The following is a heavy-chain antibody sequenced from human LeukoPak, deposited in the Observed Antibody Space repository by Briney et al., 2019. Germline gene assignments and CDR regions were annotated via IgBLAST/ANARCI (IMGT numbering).Heavy chain of an antibody. Sequence: PGGSLRLSCAASGLTFSSYDIHWIRQAPVKGLEWVSSIGVTGDTYYTVSVKGRFTISRENAKKSVYLQMSSLSAGDTAVYFCVLGAYWNDDKNAFHIWGPGTMVTVSS. CDR3: VLGAYWNDDKNAFHI. CDR2: IGVTGDT. V-gene: IGHV3-13*01. D-gene: IGHD1-1*01. CDR1: GLTFSSYD. J-gene: IGHJ3*02.